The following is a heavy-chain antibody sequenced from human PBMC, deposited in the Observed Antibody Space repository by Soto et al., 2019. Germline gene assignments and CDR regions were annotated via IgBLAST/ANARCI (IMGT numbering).Heavy chain of an antibody. CDR1: GFTFSSYS. D-gene: IGHD1-1*01. J-gene: IGHJ4*02. CDR3: ARDPLNWNDVLFDY. V-gene: IGHV3-21*01. Sequence: PGGSLRLSCAASGFTFSSYSMNWVRQAPGKGLEWVSSISSSSSYIYYADSVKGRFTISRDNAKNSLYLQMNSLRAEDTAVYYCARDPLNWNDVLFDYWGQGTLVTVSS. CDR2: ISSSSSYI.